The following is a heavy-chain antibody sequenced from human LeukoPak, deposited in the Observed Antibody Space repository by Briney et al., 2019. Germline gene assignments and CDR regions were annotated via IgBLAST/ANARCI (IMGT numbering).Heavy chain of an antibody. D-gene: IGHD2-15*01. CDR1: GFTFSSYA. J-gene: IGHJ4*02. Sequence: GGSLRLSCAASGFTFSSYAMSWVREAPGKGLEGVSGISGRGGSTYYADSGKGRFTISRDNSKNTLYLQMNSLGAEDTAVYYCAREGCSGGSCYFDYWGQGTLVTVS. V-gene: IGHV3-23*01. CDR2: ISGRGGST. CDR3: AREGCSGGSCYFDY.